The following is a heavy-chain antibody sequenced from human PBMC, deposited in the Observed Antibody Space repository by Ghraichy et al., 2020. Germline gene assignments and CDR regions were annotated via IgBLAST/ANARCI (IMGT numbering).Heavy chain of an antibody. CDR3: AKSGSSSGYSPVDY. Sequence: GGSLRLSCAASGFTFSSYAISWVRQAPGKGLECVSSFSGGGDSPYYADSVKGRFTISRDNSKNTVYLQMNSLRAEDTAVYYCAKSGSSSGYSPVDYWGQGTLVTVSS. V-gene: IGHV3-23*01. CDR1: GFTFSSYA. J-gene: IGHJ4*02. D-gene: IGHD3-22*01. CDR2: FSGGGDSP.